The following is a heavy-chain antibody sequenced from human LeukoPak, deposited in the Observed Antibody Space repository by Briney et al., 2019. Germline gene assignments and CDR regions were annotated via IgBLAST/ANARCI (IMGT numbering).Heavy chain of an antibody. CDR2: IYYSGST. J-gene: IGHJ4*02. Sequence: SETLSLTCTVSGGSISSGDYYWSWIRQPPGKGLEWIGYIYYSGSTNYNPSLKSRVTISVDTSKNQFSLKLSSVTAADTAVYYCARDRRGEYYYDSSGYYYVGFDYWGQGTLVTVSS. V-gene: IGHV4-61*08. CDR1: GGSISSGDYY. D-gene: IGHD3-22*01. CDR3: ARDRRGEYYYDSSGYYYVGFDY.